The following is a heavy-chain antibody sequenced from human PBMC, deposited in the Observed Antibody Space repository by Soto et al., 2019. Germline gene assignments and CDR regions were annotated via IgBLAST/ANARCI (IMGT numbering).Heavy chain of an antibody. CDR3: AADDYNNAGPYY. Sequence: HPGGSLRLSCEASGITFSSYAMHWVRQAPGKGLEWVTVKSDDGSKKYYGDPVKGRFTISRDNSKNTVFLQMNSLRAEDTAVYYCAADDYNNAGPYYWGQGTLVTVSS. CDR2: KSDDGSKK. V-gene: IGHV3-30*03. D-gene: IGHD3-16*01. J-gene: IGHJ4*02. CDR1: GITFSSYA.